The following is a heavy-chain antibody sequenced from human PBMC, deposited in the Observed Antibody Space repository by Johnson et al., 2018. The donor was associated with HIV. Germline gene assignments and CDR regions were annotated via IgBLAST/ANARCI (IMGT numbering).Heavy chain of an antibody. CDR1: GFTVSSNY. CDR3: ARDGKVGATPRRAFDI. V-gene: IGHV3-66*02. CDR2: IYSGGST. Sequence: MQLVESGGGLVQPGGSLRLSCAASGFTVSSNYMSWVRQAPGKGLEWVSVIYSGGSTYYADSVKGRFTISRDNSKNTLYLQMNSLRAEDTAVYYCARDGKVGATPRRAFDIWGQGTMVTVSS. D-gene: IGHD1-26*01. J-gene: IGHJ3*02.